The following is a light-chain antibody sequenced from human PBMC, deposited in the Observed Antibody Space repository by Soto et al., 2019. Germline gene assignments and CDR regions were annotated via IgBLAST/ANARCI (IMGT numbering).Light chain of an antibody. Sequence: IQLTQSPSSLSASVGDRVTITCRASQGIGNYLAWYQQKPGKVPKLLIYAASTLQSGVPSRFSGSGSGTDFTLTISSLQPEDVATYYCQKYNSYPGTFGQGTKVEIK. V-gene: IGKV1-27*01. CDR2: AAS. CDR3: QKYNSYPGT. J-gene: IGKJ4*01. CDR1: QGIGNY.